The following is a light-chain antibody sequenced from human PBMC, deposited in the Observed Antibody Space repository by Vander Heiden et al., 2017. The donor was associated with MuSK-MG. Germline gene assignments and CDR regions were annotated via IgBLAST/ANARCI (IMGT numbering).Light chain of an antibody. Sequence: VIWMTQSPSLLSASTGDRVTISCRMSQGISSDVAWYQQKPGKAPELLIYAASRFSGSGDGTDFTLTISCLQSEDFATYYCQQYYSVHPKLTFGGGTKVEIK. CDR3: QQYYSVHPKLT. J-gene: IGKJ4*01. CDR2: A. V-gene: IGKV1D-8*01. CDR1: QGISSD.